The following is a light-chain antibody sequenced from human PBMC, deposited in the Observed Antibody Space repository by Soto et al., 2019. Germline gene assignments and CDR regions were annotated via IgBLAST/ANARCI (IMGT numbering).Light chain of an antibody. V-gene: IGLV1-40*01. CDR2: GNR. CDR3: AVWDDSLSGVV. J-gene: IGLJ2*01. CDR1: SSNLGAGYD. Sequence: QSVLTQPPSVSGAPGQRVTLSCTGNSSNLGAGYDVHWYQQLPGAAPKLVIFGNRNRPSGVPERFSGSKSGTSASLGISGLRSEDEADYFCAVWDDSLSGVVFGGGTKVTVL.